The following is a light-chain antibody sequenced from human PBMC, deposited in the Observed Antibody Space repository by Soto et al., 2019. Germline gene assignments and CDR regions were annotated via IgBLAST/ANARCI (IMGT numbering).Light chain of an antibody. J-gene: IGKJ5*01. V-gene: IGKV3-11*01. Sequence: EIVLTQSPATLSLSPGERATLSCRASQSVSSYLAWYQQKPGQAPRRLIYDASNSTTGIPARFSGSGSGTDFPLTISSLDHEDFAVYYCQQRSNWITFGQGTRLEIK. CDR2: DAS. CDR3: QQRSNWIT. CDR1: QSVSSY.